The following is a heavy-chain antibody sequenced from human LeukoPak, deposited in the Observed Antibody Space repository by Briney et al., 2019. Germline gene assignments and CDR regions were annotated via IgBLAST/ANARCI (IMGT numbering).Heavy chain of an antibody. CDR1: GYTFTSYG. V-gene: IGHV1-18*01. J-gene: IGHJ4*02. CDR2: ISAYNGNT. Sequence: ASVKVSCKASGYTFTSYGISWVRQAPGQGLEWMGWISAYNGNTNYAQKLQGRVTMTTDTSTSTAYMELRSLRSDDTAVYYCARAVPYYDYVWGSHTYFGYWGQGTLVTVSS. D-gene: IGHD3-16*01. CDR3: ARAVPYYDYVWGSHTYFGY.